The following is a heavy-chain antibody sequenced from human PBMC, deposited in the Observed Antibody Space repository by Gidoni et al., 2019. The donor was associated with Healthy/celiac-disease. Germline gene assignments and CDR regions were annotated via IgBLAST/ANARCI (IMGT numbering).Heavy chain of an antibody. J-gene: IGHJ6*02. V-gene: IGHV3-48*03. CDR1: GFTFSSYE. Sequence: EVQLVESGGGLVQPGGSLRLSCAASGFTFSSYEMNWVRQAPGKGLEWVSYISSSGSTIYYADSVKGRFTISRDNAKNSLYLQMNSLRAEDTAVYYCARGYCTNGVCYNRYYYYGMDVWGQGTTVTVSS. D-gene: IGHD2-8*01. CDR3: ARGYCTNGVCYNRYYYYGMDV. CDR2: ISSSGSTI.